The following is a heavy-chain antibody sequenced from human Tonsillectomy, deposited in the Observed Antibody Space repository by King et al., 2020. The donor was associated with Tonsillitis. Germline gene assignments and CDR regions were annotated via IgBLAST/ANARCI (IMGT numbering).Heavy chain of an antibody. Sequence: QLVQSGAEVKKPGSSGKVSCKASGGTFSSHAIILVRQAPGQWRKWMGSITPFLRLETYAQNFHGRVAILADKSTRTAYMALSSLRSEDTAVYYCARDVNTHHRGLIITDLDFWGQGTLVTVSS. J-gene: IGHJ4*02. CDR1: GGTFSSHA. CDR2: ITPFLRLE. V-gene: IGHV1-69*04. D-gene: IGHD3-10*01. CDR3: ARDVNTHHRGLIITDLDF.